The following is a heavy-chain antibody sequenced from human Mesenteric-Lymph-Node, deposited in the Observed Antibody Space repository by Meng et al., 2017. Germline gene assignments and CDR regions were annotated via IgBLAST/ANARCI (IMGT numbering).Heavy chain of an antibody. J-gene: IGHJ5*02. CDR2: SIPIFDTA. CDR1: GVSVITYA. Sequence: HLVHPGAEVHTPVSSRTVLCQASGVSVITYAISLVRQSPGQRPAWRGRSIPIFDTANYAQKFQRRVRITADESTSTAYMELRSLRSEDTAVYTCAIIGGLEQWLVQGWFDPWGQGTLVAVSS. CDR3: AIIGGLEQWLVQGWFDP. V-gene: IGHV1-69*13. D-gene: IGHD6-19*01.